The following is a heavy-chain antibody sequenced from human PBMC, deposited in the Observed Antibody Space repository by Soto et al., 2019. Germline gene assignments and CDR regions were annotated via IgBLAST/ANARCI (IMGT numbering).Heavy chain of an antibody. Sequence: QVQLQQWGAGLLKPSETLSLTCAVYGGSFSGYYWSWIRQPPGKGLEWIGEINHSGSTNYNPSLKSRVTISVDTSKNQFSLKLSSVTAADTAVYYCARDHSGYYDYWGQGTLVTVSS. V-gene: IGHV4-34*01. CDR2: INHSGST. J-gene: IGHJ4*02. CDR1: GGSFSGYY. D-gene: IGHD3-22*01. CDR3: ARDHSGYYDY.